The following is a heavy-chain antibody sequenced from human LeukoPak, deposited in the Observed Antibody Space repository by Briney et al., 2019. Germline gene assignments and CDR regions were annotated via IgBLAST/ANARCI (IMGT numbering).Heavy chain of an antibody. CDR2: IYTSGST. Sequence: SETLSLTCAVSGGSISSYYWTWIRQPPGKGLECIGYIYTSGSTNYSPSLKSRVTISVDTSKNQFSLKLSSVTAAATAVYYCAKLSNYGASYDFDYWGQGTLVTVSS. J-gene: IGHJ4*02. V-gene: IGHV4-4*09. CDR1: GGSISSYY. CDR3: AKLSNYGASYDFDY. D-gene: IGHD4-17*01.